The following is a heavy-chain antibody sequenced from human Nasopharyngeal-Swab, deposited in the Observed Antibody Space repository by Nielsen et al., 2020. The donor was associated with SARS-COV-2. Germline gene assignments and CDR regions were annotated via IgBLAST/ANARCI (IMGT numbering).Heavy chain of an antibody. CDR3: AKDLGVESPLWFDY. CDR2: ISGSGGST. V-gene: IGHV3-23*01. J-gene: IGHJ4*02. Sequence: GESLKISCTASGFTFSSYAMSWVRQAPGKGLEWVSEISGSGGSTYYAESVKGRFTISRDNSKNPLYLQMRRLRAEDTAIYYCAKDLGVESPLWFDYWGQGTLLTVSS. D-gene: IGHD4-23*01. CDR1: GFTFSSYA.